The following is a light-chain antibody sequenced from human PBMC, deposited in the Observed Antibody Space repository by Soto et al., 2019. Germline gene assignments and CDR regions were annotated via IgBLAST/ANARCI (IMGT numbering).Light chain of an antibody. CDR1: QSLNSSY. Sequence: EIVMTQSPATLSVSPGETAILSCRAIQSLNSSYLAWYQQKPGQAPRLLIYDASSRATGIPDRFSGSGSGTDFTLTISRLEPEDSAVYYCQQYGSSPPITFGQGTRLEI. CDR3: QQYGSSPPIT. J-gene: IGKJ5*01. V-gene: IGKV3-20*01. CDR2: DAS.